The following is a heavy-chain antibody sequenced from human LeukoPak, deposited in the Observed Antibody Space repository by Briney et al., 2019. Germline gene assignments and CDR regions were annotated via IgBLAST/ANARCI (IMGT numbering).Heavy chain of an antibody. CDR1: GGSISSSNW. CDR3: ARVNYYDSSGYYGV. CDR2: IYHSGST. Sequence: PSETLSLTCAVSGGSISSSNWWSWVRQPPGKGLEWIGEIYHSGSTNYNPSLKSRVTISVDKSKNQSSLKLSSVTAADTAVYYCARVNYYDSSGYYGVWGQGTTVTVSS. V-gene: IGHV4-4*02. D-gene: IGHD3-22*01. J-gene: IGHJ6*02.